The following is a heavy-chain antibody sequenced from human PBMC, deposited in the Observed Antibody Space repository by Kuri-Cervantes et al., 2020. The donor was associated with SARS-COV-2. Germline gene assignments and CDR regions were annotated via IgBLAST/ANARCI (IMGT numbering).Heavy chain of an antibody. CDR2: IIPIFGTA. D-gene: IGHD3-22*01. CDR1: GGTFSSYA. V-gene: IGHV1-69*13. CDR3: ARGPGYYYDSSGYYNYSPFDY. J-gene: IGHJ4*02. Sequence: SVKVSCKASGGTFSSYAISWVRQAPGQGLEWMGGIIPIFGTANYAQKFQGRVTITADESTSTAYMELSSLRSEGTAVYYCARGPGYYYDSSGYYNYSPFDYWGQGTLVTVSS.